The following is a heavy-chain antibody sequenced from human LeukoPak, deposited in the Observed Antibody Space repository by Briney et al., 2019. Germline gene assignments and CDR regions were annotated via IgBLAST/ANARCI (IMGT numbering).Heavy chain of an antibody. Sequence: GGSLRLSCAASGFSVSSTYMSWVRQAPGKGLEWVALISYDANIGSNKYYADSVKGRFTISRDNSKNTLYLQMNSLRAEDTAVYYCARDGGYDFWSGYYQDYWGQGTLVTVSS. CDR3: ARDGGYDFWSGYYQDY. D-gene: IGHD3-3*01. CDR1: GFSVSSTY. J-gene: IGHJ4*02. V-gene: IGHV3-30-3*01. CDR2: ISYDANIGSNK.